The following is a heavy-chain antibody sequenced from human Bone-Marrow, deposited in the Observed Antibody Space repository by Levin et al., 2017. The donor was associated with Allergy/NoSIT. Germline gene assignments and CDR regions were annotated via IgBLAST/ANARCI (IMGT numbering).Heavy chain of an antibody. CDR1: GFTVSRNY. Sequence: PGGSLRLSCAASGFTVSRNYMSWVRQAPGKGLEGVSIIYSGGNTFYTDSVKGRFTISRDNSRNTLYLQMNSLRAEDTAGYYCATSPASGYWGQGTLFTVSS. J-gene: IGHJ4*02. CDR3: ATSPASGY. CDR2: IYSGGNT. V-gene: IGHV3-53*01.